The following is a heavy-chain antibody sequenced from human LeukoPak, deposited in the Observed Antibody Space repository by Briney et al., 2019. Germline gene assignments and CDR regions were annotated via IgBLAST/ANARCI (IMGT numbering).Heavy chain of an antibody. J-gene: IGHJ4*02. CDR2: INHSGST. Sequence: SETLSLTCAAYGGSFSGYYWSWIRQPPGKGLEWIGEINHSGSTNYNPSLKSRVTISLDTSKNQFSLKLSSVTAADTAVYYCARGPVEMATIRYFDYWGQGTLVTVSS. V-gene: IGHV4-34*01. D-gene: IGHD5-24*01. CDR3: ARGPVEMATIRYFDY. CDR1: GGSFSGYY.